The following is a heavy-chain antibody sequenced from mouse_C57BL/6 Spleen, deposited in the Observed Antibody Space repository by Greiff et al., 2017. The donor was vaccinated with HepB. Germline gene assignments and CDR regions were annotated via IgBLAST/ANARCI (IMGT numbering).Heavy chain of an antibody. CDR2: IYPSDSET. D-gene: IGHD1-1*01. J-gene: IGHJ2*01. V-gene: IGHV1-61*01. CDR1: GYTFTSYW. CDR3: ARGGLLRGFYYFDY. Sequence: VQLQQSGAELVRPGSSVKLSCKASGYTFTSYWMDWVKQRPGQGLEWIGNIYPSDSETHYNQKFKDKATLTVDKSSSTAYMQLSSLTSEDSAVYYCARGGLLRGFYYFDYWGQGTTLTVSS.